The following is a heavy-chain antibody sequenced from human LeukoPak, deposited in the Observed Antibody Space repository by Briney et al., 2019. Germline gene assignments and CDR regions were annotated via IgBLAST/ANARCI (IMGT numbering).Heavy chain of an antibody. CDR3: ARRFREGYCSGDTCYSFGY. V-gene: IGHV3-48*01. CDR1: GFTLSDYG. CDR2: ITSSSDSR. J-gene: IGHJ4*02. D-gene: IGHD2-15*01. Sequence: GGSLRLSCEASGFTLSDYGMNWVRQAPGKGMEWISHITSSSDSRKYADSVKGRFTISRDNAKNSLYLQMNSLRVEDTAIYYCARRFREGYCSGDTCYSFGYWGQGTLVTVFS.